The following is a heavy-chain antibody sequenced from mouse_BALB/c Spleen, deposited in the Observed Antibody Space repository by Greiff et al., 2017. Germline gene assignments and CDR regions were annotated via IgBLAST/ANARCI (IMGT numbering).Heavy chain of an antibody. Sequence: VMLVESGPGLVAPSQSLSITCTVSGFSLTSYGVHWVRQPPGKGLEWLGVIWAGGSTNYNSALMSRLSISKDNSKSQVFLKMNRLQTDDTAMYYCARPLYYDYGGYAMDYWGQGTSVTVSS. D-gene: IGHD2-4*01. J-gene: IGHJ4*01. V-gene: IGHV2-9*02. CDR2: IWAGGST. CDR3: ARPLYYDYGGYAMDY. CDR1: GFSLTSYG.